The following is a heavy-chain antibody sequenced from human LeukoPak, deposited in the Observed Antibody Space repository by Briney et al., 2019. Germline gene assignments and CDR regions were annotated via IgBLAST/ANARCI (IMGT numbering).Heavy chain of an antibody. J-gene: IGHJ4*02. Sequence: PSETLSLTCAVYGGSFGGYYWSWIRQPPGKGLEWIGEINHSGSTNYNPSLKSRVTISVDTSKNQFSLKLSSVTAADTAVYYCASHTGIAVAGTYGGYWGQGTLVTVSS. V-gene: IGHV4-34*01. CDR1: GGSFGGYY. CDR3: ASHTGIAVAGTYGGY. D-gene: IGHD6-19*01. CDR2: INHSGST.